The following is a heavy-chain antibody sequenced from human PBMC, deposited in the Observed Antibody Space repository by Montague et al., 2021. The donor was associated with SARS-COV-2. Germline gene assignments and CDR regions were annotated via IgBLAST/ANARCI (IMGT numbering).Heavy chain of an antibody. D-gene: IGHD3-10*01. Sequence: SETLSLTCTVSGGSISSYYWSWIRQPPGKGLEWIGYIYYSGSTNYNPSLKSRVTISVDTSKNQFSLKLSSVTAAATAADYCAREGAGRGYYYYGMDDWGQGTTVTVSS. CDR3: AREGAGRGYYYYGMDD. CDR2: IYYSGST. V-gene: IGHV4-59*01. J-gene: IGHJ6*02. CDR1: GGSISSYY.